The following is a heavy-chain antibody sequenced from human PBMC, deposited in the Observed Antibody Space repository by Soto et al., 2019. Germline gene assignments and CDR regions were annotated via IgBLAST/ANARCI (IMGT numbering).Heavy chain of an antibody. V-gene: IGHV1-69*13. J-gene: IGHJ6*02. CDR1: GGTFSSYA. D-gene: IGHD3-10*01. CDR3: ARVDYYGSGSQYYYYGMDV. CDR2: IIPIFGTA. Sequence: SVKVSCKASGGTFSSYAISWVRQAPGQGLEWMGGIIPIFGTANYAQKFQGRVTITADESTSTAYMELSSLRSEDTAVYYCARVDYYGSGSQYYYYGMDVWGQGTTVTISS.